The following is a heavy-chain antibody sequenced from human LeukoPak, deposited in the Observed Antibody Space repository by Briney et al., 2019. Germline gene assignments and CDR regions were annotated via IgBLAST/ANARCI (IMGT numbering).Heavy chain of an antibody. V-gene: IGHV4-4*02. CDR2: IYHSGST. CDR1: GGPISSSNW. Sequence: SETLSLTCVVSGGPISSSNWWSWVRLPPGKGLEWIGEIYHSGSTNYNPSLKSRVTISVDKSKNQFSLILSSVTAADTAVYYCARGNIAVAGLFDYWGQGTLVTVSS. D-gene: IGHD6-19*01. J-gene: IGHJ4*02. CDR3: ARGNIAVAGLFDY.